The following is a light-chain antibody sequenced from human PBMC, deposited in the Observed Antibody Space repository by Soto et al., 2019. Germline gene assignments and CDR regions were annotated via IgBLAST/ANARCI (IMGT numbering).Light chain of an antibody. V-gene: IGKV3-20*01. CDR1: QSVSSN. CDR3: QQYGSSPRT. Sequence: EIVLTQSPATLSLSPGERGTLSFRASQSVSSNVAWYQQKPGQAPRLLIYGASSRATGIPDRFSGSGSGTDFTLTISRLEPEDFAVYYCQQYGSSPRTFGQGTKVDIK. CDR2: GAS. J-gene: IGKJ1*01.